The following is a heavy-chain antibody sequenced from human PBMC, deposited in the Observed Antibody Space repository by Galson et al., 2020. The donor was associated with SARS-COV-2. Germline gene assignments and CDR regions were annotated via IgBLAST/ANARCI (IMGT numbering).Heavy chain of an antibody. Sequence: SQTLSLTCTVSGYSVRSYYWSWIRQPPGKGLEWIGFVFYTGSSNHNPSLKSRVTMSVDTSKNQFSLNLNSVTAADTAVYYCATYGDHGMDVWGQGITVTVSS. CDR1: GYSVRSYY. J-gene: IGHJ6*02. CDR2: VFYTGSS. V-gene: IGHV4-59*02. CDR3: ATYGDHGMDV. D-gene: IGHD4-17*01.